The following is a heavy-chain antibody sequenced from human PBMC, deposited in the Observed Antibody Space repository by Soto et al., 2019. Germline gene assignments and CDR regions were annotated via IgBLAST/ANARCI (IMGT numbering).Heavy chain of an antibody. Sequence: SETLSLTCTVSGGSISSNFYYWGWIRQPPGKGLQWIGNIYYRGSTNYNPSLKSPVTISVDTSKNQFSLKLSSVTAADTAVYYCARGGTVLNGFDYWGQGTLVTVSS. CDR2: IYYRGST. J-gene: IGHJ4*02. CDR1: GGSISSNFYY. V-gene: IGHV4-39*01. D-gene: IGHD4-17*01. CDR3: ARGGTVLNGFDY.